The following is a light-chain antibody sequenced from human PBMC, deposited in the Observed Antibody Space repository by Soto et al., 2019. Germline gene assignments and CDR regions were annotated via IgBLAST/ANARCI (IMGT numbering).Light chain of an antibody. J-gene: IGLJ1*01. CDR1: NSNIGAGFD. CDR3: QSYDSSLSGYV. V-gene: IGLV1-40*01. Sequence: QSVLTQPPSVSGAPGQRVTISCTGSNSNIGAGFDVNWYQQLPGTAPKLLIYGNTHRPSGVPDRCSGSNSGTEASLAITGLQAEDEADFYCQSYDSSLSGYVFGTGTKLTVL. CDR2: GNT.